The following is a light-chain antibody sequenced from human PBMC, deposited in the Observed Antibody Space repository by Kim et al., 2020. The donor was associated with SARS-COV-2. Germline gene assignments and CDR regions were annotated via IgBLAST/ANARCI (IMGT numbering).Light chain of an antibody. J-gene: IGLJ3*02. CDR1: SSDIGAYDS. CDR3: CSYTTSSTYV. CDR2: AVT. Sequence: QSALTQPASVSGSPGQSITIPCTGTSSDIGAYDSVSWYQQYPGKAPKVMIFAVTNRPSGVSSRFSGSRSGNTASLTVSGLQAEDEADYYCCSYTTSSTYVFGGGTQLTVL. V-gene: IGLV2-14*03.